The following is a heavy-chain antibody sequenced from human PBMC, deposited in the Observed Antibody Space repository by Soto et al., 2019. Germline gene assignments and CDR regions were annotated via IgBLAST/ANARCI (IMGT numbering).Heavy chain of an antibody. CDR2: IFDSGST. CDR3: AREIMPLTNDCYFDL. D-gene: IGHD2-8*01. J-gene: IGHJ2*01. CDR1: GGSISGGVHS. Sequence: QVQLQESGPGLVKPSETLSLTCTVSGGSISGGVHSWSWISQPPGKGLEWIGHIFDSGSTYYNPSRNSRLTISVDTSKNQFSLRLSSVTAADTAVYYCAREIMPLTNDCYFDLWGRGTLVTFSS. V-gene: IGHV4-30-4*01.